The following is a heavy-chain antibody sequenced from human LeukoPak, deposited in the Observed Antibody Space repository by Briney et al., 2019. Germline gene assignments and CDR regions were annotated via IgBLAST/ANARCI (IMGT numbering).Heavy chain of an antibody. J-gene: IGHJ4*02. D-gene: IGHD3-10*01. Sequence: GGSLRLSCAASGFTFSTYWMNWVRQAPGKGLEWVAVIWYDGSNKYYADSVKGRFTISRDNSKNTLYLQMNSLRAEDTAVYYCARAPSPYYYGSAYTVLFDYWGQGTLVTVSS. CDR1: GFTFSTYW. CDR2: IWYDGSNK. V-gene: IGHV3-33*08. CDR3: ARAPSPYYYGSAYTVLFDY.